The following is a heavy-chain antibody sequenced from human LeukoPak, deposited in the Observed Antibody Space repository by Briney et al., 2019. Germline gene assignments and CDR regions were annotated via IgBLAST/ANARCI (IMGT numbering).Heavy chain of an antibody. CDR3: ARFRVRGVSDH. J-gene: IGHJ4*02. CDR1: GGSFSGYY. CDR2: INHSGST. V-gene: IGHV4-34*01. D-gene: IGHD3-10*01. Sequence: SETLSLTCAVYGGSFSGYYWSWIRQPPGKGLEWIGEINHSGSTNYNPSLKSRVTISVDTSKNQFSLKLSSVTAADTAVYYCARFRVRGVSDHWGQGTLVTVSS.